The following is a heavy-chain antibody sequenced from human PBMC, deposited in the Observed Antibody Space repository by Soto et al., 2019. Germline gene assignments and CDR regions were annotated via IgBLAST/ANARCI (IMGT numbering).Heavy chain of an antibody. J-gene: IGHJ4*02. Sequence: SGPTLVKPTQTLTLTCTFSGFSLSTSGVGVGWIRQPPGKALEWLALIYWDDDKRYSPSLKSRLTFTKDTSKNQVVLTMTNMDPVDTATYYCAHMAPQYGCTNGVCYSGPLRPWPFDYWGQGTLVTVSS. CDR3: AHMAPQYGCTNGVCYSGPLRPWPFDY. D-gene: IGHD2-8*01. V-gene: IGHV2-5*02. CDR1: GFSLSTSGVG. CDR2: IYWDDDK.